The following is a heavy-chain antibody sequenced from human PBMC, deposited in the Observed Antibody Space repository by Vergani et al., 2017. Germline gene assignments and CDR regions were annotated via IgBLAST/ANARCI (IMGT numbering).Heavy chain of an antibody. J-gene: IGHJ5*02. CDR3: ERHGYYYGSGSYPNWFDP. CDR2: IYHSGRT. Sequence: QVQLQESGPGLVKPSETLSLTCAVSGYSISSGYYWGWIRQPPGKGLEWIGSIYHSGRTYYNPSLKTRVTISVDTSKNQFSLKLSSVTAADTAVYYCERHGYYYGSGSYPNWFDPWGQGTLVTVSS. D-gene: IGHD3-10*01. V-gene: IGHV4-38-2*01. CDR1: GYSISSGYY.